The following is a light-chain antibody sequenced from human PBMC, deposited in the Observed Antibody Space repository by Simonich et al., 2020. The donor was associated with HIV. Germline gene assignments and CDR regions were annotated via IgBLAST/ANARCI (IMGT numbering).Light chain of an antibody. CDR3: QQYDDWLLLT. CDR1: QSISNT. CDR2: GAS. J-gene: IGKJ4*01. Sequence: EIVMTQSPATLSVSPGERATLSCTASQSISNTLAWYKQKPGQDPRLLIFGASFRATGIPARFSGSGSGTEFTLTITSMQSEDFAIYYCQQYDDWLLLTFGGGTKVEIK. V-gene: IGKV3-15*01.